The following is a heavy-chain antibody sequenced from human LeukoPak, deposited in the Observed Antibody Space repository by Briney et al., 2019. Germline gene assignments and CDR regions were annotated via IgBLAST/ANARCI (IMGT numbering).Heavy chain of an antibody. V-gene: IGHV5-51*01. J-gene: IGHJ4*02. D-gene: IGHD5-18*01. Sequence: NPGESLQISGQGSGSTFTSYWIAWVRQLPGKGLEWMGTIYPGDSDTRYSPSFQGQVTSSADKSINTAYLHWGSLKASDTAMYYCATGIQLCCLDYWGQGTLVTVSS. CDR3: ATGIQLCCLDY. CDR2: IYPGDSDT. CDR1: GSTFTSYW.